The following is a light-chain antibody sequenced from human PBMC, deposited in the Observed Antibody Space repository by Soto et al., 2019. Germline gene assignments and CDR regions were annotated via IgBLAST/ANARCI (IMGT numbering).Light chain of an antibody. Sequence: DIQMTQSPSTLSASVGDRVTITCRASQSISSWLAWYQQKPGKAPKLLIYKASSLESGVPSRFSDSGSGTEFTLTISSLQPDDFATYYCQQYNSYSLWTFGQGTKVDIK. V-gene: IGKV1-5*03. CDR2: KAS. CDR1: QSISSW. CDR3: QQYNSYSLWT. J-gene: IGKJ1*01.